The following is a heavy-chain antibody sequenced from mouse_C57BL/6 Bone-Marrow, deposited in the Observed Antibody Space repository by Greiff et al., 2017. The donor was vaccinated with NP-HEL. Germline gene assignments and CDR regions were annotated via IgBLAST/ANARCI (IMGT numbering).Heavy chain of an antibody. CDR3: AGETAQALDY. Sequence: DVQLQESGPGLVKPSQSLSLTCSVTGYSITSGYYWNWIRQFPGNKLEWMGYISYDGSNNYNPSLKNRISITRDTSKNQFFLKLNSVTTEDTATYYCAGETAQALDYWGQGTTLTVSS. V-gene: IGHV3-6*01. D-gene: IGHD3-2*02. J-gene: IGHJ2*01. CDR2: ISYDGSN. CDR1: GYSITSGYY.